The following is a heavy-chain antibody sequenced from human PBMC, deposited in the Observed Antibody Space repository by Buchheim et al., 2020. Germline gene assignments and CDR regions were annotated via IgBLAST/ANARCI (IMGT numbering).Heavy chain of an antibody. CDR3: AREGGELYFDY. V-gene: IGHV3-30*04. J-gene: IGHJ4*02. D-gene: IGHD1-7*01. Sequence: QVQLVESGGGVVQPGRSLRLSCAASGFTFSSYAMHWVRQAPGKGLEWVAVISYDGRSENYVDSVKGRFTISRDNSENTLYLQMNSLRVEDTAVYYCAREGGELYFDYWGQGTL. CDR1: GFTFSSYA. CDR2: ISYDGRSE.